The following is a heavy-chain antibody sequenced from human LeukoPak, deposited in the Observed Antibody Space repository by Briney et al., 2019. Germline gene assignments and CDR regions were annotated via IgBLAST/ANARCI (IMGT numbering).Heavy chain of an antibody. Sequence: SETLSLTCTVSGGSISSYYWSWIRQPPGEGLEWIGNIYYSGSTNYNPSLKSRVTISVDTSKNQFSLKLSSVTAADTAVYYCTRGSIAYYYMDVWGKGTTVTISS. D-gene: IGHD3-22*01. J-gene: IGHJ6*03. V-gene: IGHV4-59*01. CDR2: IYYSGST. CDR1: GGSISSYY. CDR3: TRGSIAYYYMDV.